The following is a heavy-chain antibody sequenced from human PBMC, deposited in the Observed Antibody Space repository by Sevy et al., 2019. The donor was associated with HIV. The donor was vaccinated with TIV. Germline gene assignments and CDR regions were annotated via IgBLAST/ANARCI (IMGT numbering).Heavy chain of an antibody. CDR3: ARSFSSSSLNFWFDL. Sequence: ASVKVSCKASGGTFSSYAISWVRQAPGQGLEWMGGIIPIFGTANYAQKFQGRVTITADESTSTAYMELSSLRSEDTAVYYCARSFSSSSLNFWFDLWGQGTLVTVSS. D-gene: IGHD6-6*01. V-gene: IGHV1-69*13. J-gene: IGHJ5*02. CDR2: IIPIFGTA. CDR1: GGTFSSYA.